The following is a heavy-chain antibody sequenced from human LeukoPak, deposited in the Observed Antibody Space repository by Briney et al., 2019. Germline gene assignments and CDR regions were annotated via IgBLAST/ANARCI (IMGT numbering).Heavy chain of an antibody. CDR3: ARAEGWLQLRPIDY. V-gene: IGHV1-2*02. J-gene: IGHJ4*02. D-gene: IGHD5-24*01. CDR2: INPYNGGT. Sequence: ASVKVSCKASGYTFAAYYIHWVRQAPGQGLQWMGWINPYNGGTNFAQKLQGRVTMTRDTSIDTAYMELSRLTSDDTAVYYCARAEGWLQLRPIDYWGQGTLVTVSS. CDR1: GYTFAAYY.